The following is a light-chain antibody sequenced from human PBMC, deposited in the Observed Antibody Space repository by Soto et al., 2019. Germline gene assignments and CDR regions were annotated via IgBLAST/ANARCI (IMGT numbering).Light chain of an antibody. CDR2: EAS. V-gene: IGKV3-20*01. Sequence: DTVLTQSPGTLSLSPGERATLSCRASQSVNSRYIAWYQVKPGQAPRLLIYEASSRATGIPDRFSGGGSGTDFTLSINSLQSEDFAVYYCHQYNNWPPKTWTFGQGTKVDFK. CDR3: HQYNNWPPKTWT. J-gene: IGKJ1*01. CDR1: QSVNSRY.